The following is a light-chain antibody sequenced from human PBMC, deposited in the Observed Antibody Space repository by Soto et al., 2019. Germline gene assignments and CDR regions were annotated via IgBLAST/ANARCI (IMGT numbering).Light chain of an antibody. CDR1: SSDVGGYNY. V-gene: IGLV2-14*01. Sequence: QSALTQPASVSGSPGQSITISCTGTSSDVGGYNYVSWYQQHPGKAPKLMIYEVSNRPSGVSNRFSGSKSGNKASLTISGLQDEDEADYYCSAYTSSSTPYVFVTGTKLTVL. J-gene: IGLJ1*01. CDR2: EVS. CDR3: SAYTSSSTPYV.